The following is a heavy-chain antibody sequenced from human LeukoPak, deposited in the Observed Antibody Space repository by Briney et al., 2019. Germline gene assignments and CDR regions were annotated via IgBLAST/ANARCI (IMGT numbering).Heavy chain of an antibody. CDR1: GGSISSAYY. D-gene: IGHD3-16*01. V-gene: IGHV4-4*07. Sequence: PSETLSLTCTVPGGSISSAYYWGWIRQPAGQGLEWIGRVYASGTTDYNPSLKSRVTISLDTSKNQFSLKLSSVTAADTAVYYCASKGKLGDAFDIWGQGTMVTVSS. J-gene: IGHJ3*02. CDR3: ASKGKLGDAFDI. CDR2: VYASGTT.